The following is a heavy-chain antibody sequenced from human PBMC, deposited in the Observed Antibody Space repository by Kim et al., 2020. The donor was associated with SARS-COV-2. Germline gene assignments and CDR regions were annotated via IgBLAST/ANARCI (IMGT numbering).Heavy chain of an antibody. J-gene: IGHJ5*02. D-gene: IGHD5-18*01. CDR3: AKEYSYGSGWFDP. V-gene: IGHV3-23*01. Sequence: YADSVKGRFTISRDNSKNTLYLQMNSLRAEDTAVYYCAKEYSYGSGWFDPWGQGTLVTVSS.